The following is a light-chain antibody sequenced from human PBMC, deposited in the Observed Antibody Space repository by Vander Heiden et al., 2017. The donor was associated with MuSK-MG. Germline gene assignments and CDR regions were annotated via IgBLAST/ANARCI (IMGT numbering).Light chain of an antibody. CDR3: QSFDSSLSGYV. CDR2: GNR. CDR1: SSNIGAGYD. V-gene: IGLV1-40*01. J-gene: IGLJ1*01. Sequence: QSVLTQPPSVSGAPGQRVTISCTGSSSNIGAGYDVHWYRQPPGTAPKLVIFGNRNRPSGVPDRLSGSKSGTSASLAITGLQAEDEADYYCQSFDSSLSGYVFGSGTKVTVL.